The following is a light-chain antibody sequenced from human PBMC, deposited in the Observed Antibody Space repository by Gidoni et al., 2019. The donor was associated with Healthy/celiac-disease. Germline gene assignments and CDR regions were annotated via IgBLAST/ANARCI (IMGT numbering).Light chain of an antibody. J-gene: IGLJ3*02. CDR3: QSYDSSNHGV. V-gene: IGLV6-57*02. Sequence: NFMLTQPHSVSESPGKTVTISCTGSSGSIASNYGQWYQQRPGSAPTTVIYEDNQRPSGVPDRFSGSIDSSSNSASLTISGLKTEDEADYYCQSYDSSNHGVFGGGTKLTVL. CDR2: EDN. CDR1: SGSIASNY.